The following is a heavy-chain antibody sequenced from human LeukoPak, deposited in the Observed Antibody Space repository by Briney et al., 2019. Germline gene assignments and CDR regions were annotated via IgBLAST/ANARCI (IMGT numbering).Heavy chain of an antibody. Sequence: ASVKVSCKASGSTFTSYGISWVGQAPGQGLEGMGWISGYNGNTKYAQKFQGRVTMTTDTSTSTAYMELRSMRSDDTAVYYCARGRGVVVAAATQYWFDPWGQGTLVTVSS. J-gene: IGHJ5*02. D-gene: IGHD2-15*01. CDR3: ARGRGVVVAAATQYWFDP. CDR2: ISGYNGNT. V-gene: IGHV1-18*01. CDR1: GSTFTSYG.